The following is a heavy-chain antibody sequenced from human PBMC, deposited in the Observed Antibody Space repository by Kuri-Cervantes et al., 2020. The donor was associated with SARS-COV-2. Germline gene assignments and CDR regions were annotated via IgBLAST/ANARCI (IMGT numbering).Heavy chain of an antibody. CDR1: GYTFTGYY. D-gene: IGHD1-20*01. CDR2: INPNSGGT. CDR3: ARDLWSNNWKTQGAIDV. Sequence: ASVKVSCKASGYTFTGYYMHWVRQAPGQGLEWMGWINPNSGGTKYAQKFQGRVTMTRDTSISTAYMELSRLRSDDTALYFCARDLWSNNWKTQGAIDVWGQGTMVTVSS. V-gene: IGHV1-2*02. J-gene: IGHJ3*01.